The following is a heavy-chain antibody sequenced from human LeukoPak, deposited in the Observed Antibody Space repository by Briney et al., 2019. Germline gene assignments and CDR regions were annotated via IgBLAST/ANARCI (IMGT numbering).Heavy chain of an antibody. CDR2: IYNSGST. V-gene: IGHV4-59*01. CDR1: GGSLSGYY. Sequence: PSVTLSLTCAVYGGSLSGYYWSWIRQPPGKGLEWIGYIYNSGSTNYNPSLKSRVTISLDTSKNQFSLKLSSVTAADTAVYYCSRGVVAAAGRTFDFWGQGTLVTVSS. J-gene: IGHJ4*02. D-gene: IGHD6-13*01. CDR3: SRGVVAAAGRTFDF.